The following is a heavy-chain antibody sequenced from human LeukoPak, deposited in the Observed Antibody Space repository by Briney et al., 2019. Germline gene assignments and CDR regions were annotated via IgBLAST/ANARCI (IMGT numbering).Heavy chain of an antibody. V-gene: IGHV4-39*01. CDR3: ARSTRPSYMDV. Sequence: PSETLSLTCTVSGGSISSSNYYWGWIRQPPGKGLEWIGTIYYSGSTYYNPSLKSRVTISIDTSKKQFSLKLSSVTAADTAVFYCARSTRPSYMDVWGKGTTVTISS. CDR1: GGSISSSNYY. CDR2: IYYSGST. J-gene: IGHJ6*03.